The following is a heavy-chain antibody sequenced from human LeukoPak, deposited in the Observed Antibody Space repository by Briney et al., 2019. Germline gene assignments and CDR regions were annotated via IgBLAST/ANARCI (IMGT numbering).Heavy chain of an antibody. CDR2: ILSDGSKE. CDR3: AKDPNGDYIGAFDF. CDR1: GFTFSSYG. J-gene: IGHJ3*01. Sequence: GGSLRLSCAASGFTFSSYGMHWVRQAPGKGLEWVAVILSDGSKEFYTDSVKGRFTISRDNSKNTLYLQMSSLRAEDTAVYYCAKDPNGDYIGAFDFWGQGTMVTVSS. D-gene: IGHD4-17*01. V-gene: IGHV3-33*06.